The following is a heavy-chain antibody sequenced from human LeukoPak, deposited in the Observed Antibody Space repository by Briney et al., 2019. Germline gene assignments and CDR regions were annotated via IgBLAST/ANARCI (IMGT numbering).Heavy chain of an antibody. D-gene: IGHD6-13*01. Sequence: GGSLRLSCAASGFTFSNYWIHWVRQAPGKGLLWVSRINPDGLSTSHADPVKGRFTISRDNAKNTLYLQMNSLRAEDTALYYCARGSGSSWYFYFDYWGQGTLVTVSS. CDR1: GFTFSNYW. CDR3: ARGSGSSWYFYFDY. CDR2: INPDGLST. J-gene: IGHJ4*02. V-gene: IGHV3-74*01.